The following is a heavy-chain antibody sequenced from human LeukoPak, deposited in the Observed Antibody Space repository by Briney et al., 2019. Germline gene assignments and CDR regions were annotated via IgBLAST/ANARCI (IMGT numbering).Heavy chain of an antibody. CDR2: INSNGAVI. CDR3: ARDPDGDYDFDY. CDR1: GFSFSDYG. D-gene: IGHD4-17*01. Sequence: GSLRPSCAASGFSFSDYGMNWVRRAPGKGLEWLSHINSNGAVISYADSVKGRFTISRDTAKSSLYLQMNSLKIEDTAIYFCARDPDGDYDFDYWGQGTLVTVSS. J-gene: IGHJ4*02. V-gene: IGHV3-48*01.